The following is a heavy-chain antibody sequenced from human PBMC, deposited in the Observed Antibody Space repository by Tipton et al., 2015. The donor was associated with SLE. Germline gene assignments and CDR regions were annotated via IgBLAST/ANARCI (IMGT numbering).Heavy chain of an antibody. D-gene: IGHD5-18*01. J-gene: IGHJ6*03. CDR1: GGSISSYY. CDR2: IYYSGST. V-gene: IGHV4-59*01. CDR3: ARALGDTATMDV. Sequence: GLVKPSETLSLTCTVSGGSISSYYWSWIRQPPGKGLEWIGYIYYSGSTNYNPSLKSRVTISVDTSKNQFSLKLSSVTAADTAVYYCARALGDTATMDVWGKGTTVTVSS.